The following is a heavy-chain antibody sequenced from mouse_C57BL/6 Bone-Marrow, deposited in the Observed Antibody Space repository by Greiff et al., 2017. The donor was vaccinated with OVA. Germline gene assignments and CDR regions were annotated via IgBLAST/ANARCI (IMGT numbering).Heavy chain of an antibody. Sequence: QVQLQQPGAELVKPGASVKLSCKASGYTFTSYWMQWVNQRPGQGLEWIGEIDPSDSYTNYNQKFKGKATLTVDTSSSTAYMQLSSLTSEDSAVYYCARSRIYYDYDVAWFAYWGQGTLVTVSA. V-gene: IGHV1-50*01. CDR2: IDPSDSYT. D-gene: IGHD2-4*01. CDR1: GYTFTSYW. J-gene: IGHJ3*01. CDR3: ARSRIYYDYDVAWFAY.